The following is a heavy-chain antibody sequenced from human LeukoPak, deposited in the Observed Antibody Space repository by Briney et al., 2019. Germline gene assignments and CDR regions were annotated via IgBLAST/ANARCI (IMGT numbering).Heavy chain of an antibody. Sequence: GGSLRLSCAASGFTVSSNYMSWVRQAPGKGLEWVSVIYSGGSTYYADSVKGRFTISRDNSKNTLYLQMNSLRAEDTAVYYCARAHGDYEFDYWGQGTLVTVSS. CDR3: ARAHGDYEFDY. CDR1: GFTVSSNY. D-gene: IGHD4-17*01. J-gene: IGHJ4*02. V-gene: IGHV3-53*01. CDR2: IYSGGST.